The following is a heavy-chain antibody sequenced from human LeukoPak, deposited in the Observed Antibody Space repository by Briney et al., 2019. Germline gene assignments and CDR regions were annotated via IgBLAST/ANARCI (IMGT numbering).Heavy chain of an antibody. CDR3: AGSDTTGYSPREWDYGYFDL. D-gene: IGHD3-9*01. Sequence: GGSLRLSCAASGFTFSSYSMNWVRQAPGKGLEWVSSISSSSSYIYYADSMKGRFTISRDNAKNSLYLQMNSLRAEDTAVYYCAGSDTTGYSPREWDYGYFDLWGRGTLVTVSS. J-gene: IGHJ2*01. CDR1: GFTFSSYS. V-gene: IGHV3-21*01. CDR2: ISSSSSYI.